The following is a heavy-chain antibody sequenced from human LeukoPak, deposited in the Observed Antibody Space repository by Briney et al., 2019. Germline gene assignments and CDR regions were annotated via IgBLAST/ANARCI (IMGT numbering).Heavy chain of an antibody. D-gene: IGHD4-23*01. CDR2: IYYSGST. V-gene: IGHV4-39*01. CDR3: AGSEMTTVVTAFDY. J-gene: IGHJ4*02. Sequence: PSETLSLTCTVFGGSISSYYWGWIRQPPGKGLEWIGSIYYSGSTYYNPSLKSRVTISVDTSKNQFSLKLSSVTAADTAVYYCAGSEMTTVVTAFDYWGQGTLVTVSS. CDR1: GGSISSYY.